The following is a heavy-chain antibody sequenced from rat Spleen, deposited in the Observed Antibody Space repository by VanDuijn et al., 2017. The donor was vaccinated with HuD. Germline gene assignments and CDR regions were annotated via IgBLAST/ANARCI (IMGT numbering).Heavy chain of an antibody. CDR3: TRESLPGYNSHWFVY. V-gene: IGHV2-15*01. CDR2: IWSGGST. Sequence: VQLKESGPGLVQPSQTLSLTCTVSGFSLTNYGVTWVRQPPGKGLEWIGAIWSGGSTDYSSALKSRLSISRDTSKSQVLLKMNSLQTEDTATYFCTRESLPGYNSHWFVYWGQGTLVTVSS. D-gene: IGHD1-4*01. CDR1: GFSLTNYG. J-gene: IGHJ3*01.